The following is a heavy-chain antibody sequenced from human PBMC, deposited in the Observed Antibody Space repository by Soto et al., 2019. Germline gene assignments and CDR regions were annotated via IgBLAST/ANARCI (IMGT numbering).Heavy chain of an antibody. Sequence: PSETLSLTCTVSGGSISSSYYSWSWIRQQPGKSLERIGYIYHSGSTYYKPSLKSRVTISVDRSKNQFSLKLSSVTAADTAVYYCARHYDILTGYYWAWFDPWGQGTLLTVSS. CDR2: IYHSGST. CDR3: ARHYDILTGYYWAWFDP. CDR1: GGSISSSYYS. J-gene: IGHJ5*02. D-gene: IGHD3-9*01. V-gene: IGHV4-30-2*01.